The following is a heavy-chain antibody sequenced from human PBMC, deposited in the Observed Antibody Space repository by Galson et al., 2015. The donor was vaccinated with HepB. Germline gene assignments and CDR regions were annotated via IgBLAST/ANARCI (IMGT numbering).Heavy chain of an antibody. V-gene: IGHV3-23*01. CDR1: GFTFSSYA. CDR2: ISGSGGST. D-gene: IGHD3-22*01. CDR3: ARHDSSGFFSDVGLDY. J-gene: IGHJ4*02. Sequence: SLRLSCAASGFTFSSYAMSWVRQAPGKGLEWVSAISGSGGSTHYADSVKGRFTISRDNSKNTLYLQMNSLRAEDTAVYYCARHDSSGFFSDVGLDYWGQGTLVTVSS.